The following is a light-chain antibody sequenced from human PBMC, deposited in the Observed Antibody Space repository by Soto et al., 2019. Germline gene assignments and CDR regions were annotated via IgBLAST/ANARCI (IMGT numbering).Light chain of an antibody. J-gene: IGKJ1*01. Sequence: DIQMTQSPSTLSASVGDRVTITCRASQRISSYLNWYQQKPGKAPKLLIYAASSLQSGVPSRFSGSGSGADFTLTISSLQPEDFATYYCQQSYSTPLWTFGQGTKVDIK. CDR1: QRISSY. CDR2: AAS. CDR3: QQSYSTPLWT. V-gene: IGKV1-39*01.